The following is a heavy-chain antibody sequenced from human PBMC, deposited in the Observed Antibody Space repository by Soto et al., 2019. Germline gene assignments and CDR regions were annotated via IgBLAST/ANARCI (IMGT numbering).Heavy chain of an antibody. CDR1: GFTFSSYS. CDR2: ISSSSSYI. V-gene: IGHV3-21*01. D-gene: IGHD6-6*01. CDR3: ARGGSSSEPCY. J-gene: IGHJ4*02. Sequence: EVQLVESGGGLVKPGGSLRLSCAASGFTFSSYSMNWVRQAPGKGLEWVSAISSSSSYIYYADSVKGRFTISRDNAKNSLYLQMNSLRAEDTAVYYCARGGSSSEPCYWGQGTLVTVSS.